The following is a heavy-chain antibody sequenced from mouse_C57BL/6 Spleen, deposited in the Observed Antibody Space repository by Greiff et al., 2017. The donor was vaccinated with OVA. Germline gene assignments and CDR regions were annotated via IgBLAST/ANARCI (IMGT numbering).Heavy chain of an antibody. J-gene: IGHJ3*01. CDR2: IDPSDSYT. Sequence: QVQLQQPGAELVMPGASVKLSCKASGFTFTSYWMHWVQQRPGQGLEWIGEIDPSDSYTNYNQKVKGKFTLTVDKSSSTAYMQLSSLTSEDSAVYYCARKETDSSGYTWFAYWGKGTLVTVAA. D-gene: IGHD3-2*02. CDR1: GFTFTSYW. CDR3: ARKETDSSGYTWFAY. V-gene: IGHV1-69*01.